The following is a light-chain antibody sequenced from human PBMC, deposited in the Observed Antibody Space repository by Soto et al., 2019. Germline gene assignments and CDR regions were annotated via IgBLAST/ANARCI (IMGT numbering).Light chain of an antibody. V-gene: IGKV1-5*03. CDR2: KAS. Sequence: DIQMTQSPSTLSASVGDRVTIACRASQNIGDWLAWYQQKPGKAPNLLIYKASTLESGVPSRFSGSGSGTEFTLTISSLQPDDFATYYCQQYNSYSGTFGQGTKVDIK. CDR1: QNIGDW. J-gene: IGKJ1*01. CDR3: QQYNSYSGT.